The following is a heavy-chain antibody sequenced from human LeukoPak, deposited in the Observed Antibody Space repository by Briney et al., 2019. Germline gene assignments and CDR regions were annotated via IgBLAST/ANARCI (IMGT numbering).Heavy chain of an antibody. CDR2: INHSGST. V-gene: IGHV4-34*01. Sequence: SETVSLTCAVHGGSFSGYYWTWTRQPPGKGLEWIGEINHSGSTNYNPSLKSRITISVDTSKNQFSLILSSVTAADTAVYYCARGGYWTFDCWGHGILVSVSS. CDR3: ARGGYWTFDC. CDR1: GGSFSGYY. D-gene: IGHD2-8*02. J-gene: IGHJ4*03.